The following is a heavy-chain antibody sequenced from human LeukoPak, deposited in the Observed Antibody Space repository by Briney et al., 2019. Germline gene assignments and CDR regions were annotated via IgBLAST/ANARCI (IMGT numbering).Heavy chain of an antibody. CDR2: ISYDGSNK. Sequence: PGGSLRLSCAASGFTFSSYGMHWVRQAPGKGLEWVAVISYDGSNKYYADSVKGRFTISRDNSKNTLYLQMNSLRAEDTAVYYCAKTYYYGSGSCHYWGQETLVTVSS. J-gene: IGHJ4*02. CDR1: GFTFSSYG. CDR3: AKTYYYGSGSCHY. D-gene: IGHD3-10*01. V-gene: IGHV3-30*18.